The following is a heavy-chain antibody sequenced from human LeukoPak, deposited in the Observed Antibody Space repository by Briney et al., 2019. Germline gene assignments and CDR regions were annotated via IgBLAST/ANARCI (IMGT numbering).Heavy chain of an antibody. Sequence: ASVKVSCKASGYTFTSYYMHWVRQAPGQALEWMGIINPSGGSTSYAQKFQGRVTMTRDTSTSTVYMELSSLRSEDTAVYYCARDSLQLLLFDYWGQGTLVTVSS. D-gene: IGHD2-15*01. J-gene: IGHJ4*02. CDR1: GYTFTSYY. CDR2: INPSGGST. V-gene: IGHV1-46*03. CDR3: ARDSLQLLLFDY.